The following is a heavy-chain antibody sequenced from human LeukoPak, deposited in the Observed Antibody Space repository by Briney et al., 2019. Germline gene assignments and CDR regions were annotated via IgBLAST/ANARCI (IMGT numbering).Heavy chain of an antibody. CDR3: ARTSHSSSWYDYFDY. CDR1: GYTFTSYG. V-gene: IGHV1-18*01. Sequence: ASVKVSCKASGYTFTSYGISWVRQAPGQGLEWMGWISAYNGNTNYAQKLQGRVTMTTDTSTSTAYMELSSLRSEDTAVYYCARTSHSSSWYDYFDYWGQGTLVTVSS. J-gene: IGHJ4*02. CDR2: ISAYNGNT. D-gene: IGHD6-13*01.